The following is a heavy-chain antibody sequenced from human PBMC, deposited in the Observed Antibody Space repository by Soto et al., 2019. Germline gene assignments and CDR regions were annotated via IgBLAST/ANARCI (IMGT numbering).Heavy chain of an antibody. V-gene: IGHV4-59*08. D-gene: IGHD3-16*01. CDR2: FYYTGST. Sequence: SETLSLTCTVSGVSISSSHWSWIRQSPAKGLEWIGYFYYTGSTNSNPSLKSRVTMSIDTSKNQFFLRLSSVTAADTAVYFCASHPTIMTNFYYWGQGALVTVSS. J-gene: IGHJ4*02. CDR3: ASHPTIMTNFYY. CDR1: GVSISSSH.